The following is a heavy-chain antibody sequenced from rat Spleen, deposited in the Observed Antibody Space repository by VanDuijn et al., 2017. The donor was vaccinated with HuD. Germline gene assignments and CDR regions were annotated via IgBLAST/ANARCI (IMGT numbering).Heavy chain of an antibody. Sequence: EVQLVESGGGLVQPGRSMKLSCAASGFTFSNYYMAWVRQAPTKGLEWVASITPSGNITYYRDSVKGRFTISRDNAKSTLYLQMDSLRSEDTATYYCARHYYSANDYWGQGVMVTVSS. CDR3: ARHYYSANDY. V-gene: IGHV5-25*01. D-gene: IGHD1-1*01. J-gene: IGHJ2*01. CDR2: ITPSGNIT. CDR1: GFTFSNYY.